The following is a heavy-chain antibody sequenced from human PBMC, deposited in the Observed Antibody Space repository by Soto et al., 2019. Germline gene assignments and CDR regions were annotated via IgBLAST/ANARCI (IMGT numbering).Heavy chain of an antibody. D-gene: IGHD1-20*01. V-gene: IGHV4-39*01. CDR3: ATSQKGYNWNYFDH. Sequence: SETLSLTCAVSGASISGSYYYWACLRQSPGKGPEWIGSVFYTGFTSYNPSLESRVSVSVDTSKSQFSLKLSAVTAADTAVYYCATSQKGYNWNYFDHWGQGALVTVSS. CDR2: VFYTGFT. J-gene: IGHJ4*02. CDR1: GASISGSYYY.